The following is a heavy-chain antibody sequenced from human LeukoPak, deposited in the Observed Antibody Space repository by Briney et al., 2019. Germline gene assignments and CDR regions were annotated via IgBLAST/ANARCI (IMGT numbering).Heavy chain of an antibody. J-gene: IGHJ2*01. CDR2: IYYSGST. CDR3: ARAPDIVATIRHFDL. D-gene: IGHD5-12*01. CDR1: GGSISSYY. Sequence: SETLSLTCTVSGGSISSYYWSWIRQPPGKGLEWIGYIYYSGSTNYNPSLKSRVTISVDTSKNQFSLKLTSLTAADTAVYYCARAPDIVATIRHFDLWGRGTLVTVSS. V-gene: IGHV4-59*08.